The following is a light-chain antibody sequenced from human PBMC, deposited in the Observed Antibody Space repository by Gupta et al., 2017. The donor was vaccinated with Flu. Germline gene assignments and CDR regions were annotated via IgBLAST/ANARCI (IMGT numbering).Light chain of an antibody. CDR2: QDS. J-gene: IGLJ2*01. CDR3: QAWDSSTVI. V-gene: IGLV3-1*01. CDR1: KLGDKY. Sequence: SYELTQPPSVSVSPGQTASITCSGDKLGDKYISWCQQKPGQSPVLVIYQDSKRPSGIPERFSGSNSGNAATLTISGTQAMDEADYYCQAWDSSTVIFGGGTKLTVL.